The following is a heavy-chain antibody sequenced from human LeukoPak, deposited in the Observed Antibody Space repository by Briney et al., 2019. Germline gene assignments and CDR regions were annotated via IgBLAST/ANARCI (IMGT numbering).Heavy chain of an antibody. CDR1: GYSFIGYY. Sequence: ASVKVSCKSSGYSFIGYYIHWVRQAPGQGPEWMGWINPKGGGTNFAQKFRGRVTMTSDPAINTAYMELSRLTSDDPGVYYCAKKLFFADSGFSFWGQGTQVTVSS. D-gene: IGHD3-10*01. V-gene: IGHV1-2*02. CDR3: AKKLFFADSGFSF. J-gene: IGHJ4*02. CDR2: INPKGGGT.